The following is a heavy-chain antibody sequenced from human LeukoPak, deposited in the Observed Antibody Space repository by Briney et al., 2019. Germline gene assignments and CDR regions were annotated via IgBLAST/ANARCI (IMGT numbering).Heavy chain of an antibody. V-gene: IGHV1-69*01. Sequence: SVKVSCKASGGTFSSYAISWVRQAPGQGLEWMGGIIPIFGTANYAQKFQGRVTITADESTSTAYMELSSLRSEDTAVYYCASFSGSYFEAYYYGMDVWGQGTTATVSS. CDR1: GGTFSSYA. J-gene: IGHJ6*02. CDR3: ASFSGSYFEAYYYGMDV. D-gene: IGHD1-26*01. CDR2: IIPIFGTA.